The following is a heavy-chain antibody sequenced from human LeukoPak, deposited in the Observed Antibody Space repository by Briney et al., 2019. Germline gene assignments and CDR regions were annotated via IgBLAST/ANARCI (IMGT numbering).Heavy chain of an antibody. CDR2: IYYSGST. D-gene: IGHD4-17*01. CDR1: GGSISSGGYY. J-gene: IGHJ4*02. Sequence: PSETLSLTCTVSGGSISSGGYYWSWIRQHPGKGLEWIGYIYYSGSTYYNPSLKSRVTISVVTSKNQFSLKLSSLTAADTAEYYCAKGFDYGELGWIDYVDYWGQGTLVTVSS. CDR3: AKGFDYGELGWIDYVDY. V-gene: IGHV4-31*03.